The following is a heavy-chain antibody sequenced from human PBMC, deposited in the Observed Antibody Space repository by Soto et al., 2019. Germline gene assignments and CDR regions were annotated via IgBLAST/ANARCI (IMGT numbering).Heavy chain of an antibody. Sequence: GGSLRLSCEASGFSFSTYSMHWVRQAPGKGLEWVSSIGRRSDIYYADSVKGRFTISRDNAKNSVSLQINSLRDEDTAVYYWAREETAWPLAYGLDVWGQGTTVTVSS. CDR2: IGRRSDI. D-gene: IGHD2-21*02. J-gene: IGHJ6*02. V-gene: IGHV3-21*01. CDR3: AREETAWPLAYGLDV. CDR1: GFSFSTYS.